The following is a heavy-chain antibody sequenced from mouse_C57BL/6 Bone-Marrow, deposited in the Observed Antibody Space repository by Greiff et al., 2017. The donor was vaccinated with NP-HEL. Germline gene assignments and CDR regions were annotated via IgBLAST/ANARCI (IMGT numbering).Heavy chain of an antibody. CDR3: ARGGDITTVVARYWYFDV. CDR2: IHPNSGST. CDR1: GYTFTSYW. D-gene: IGHD1-1*01. J-gene: IGHJ1*03. Sequence: QVQLQQPGAELVKPGASVKLSCKASGYTFTSYWMHWVKQRPGQGLEWIGMIHPNSGSTNYNEKFKSKATLTVDKSSSTAYMQLSSLTSEDSAVYYCARGGDITTVVARYWYFDVWGTGTTVTVSS. V-gene: IGHV1-64*01.